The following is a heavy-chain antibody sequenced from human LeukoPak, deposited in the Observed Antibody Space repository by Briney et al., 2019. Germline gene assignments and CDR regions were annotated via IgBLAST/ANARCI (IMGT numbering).Heavy chain of an antibody. V-gene: IGHV1-2*02. CDR2: INPNSGGT. CDR3: AKQYTYNWFDP. J-gene: IGHJ5*02. D-gene: IGHD2-2*02. CDR1: GYTFTGYY. Sequence: ASVKVSCKASGYTFTGYYIHWVRQGPGQGLEWMGWINPNSGGTNYAQKFQGRVTMTRDTSISTAYMELSRLRSDDTAVYYCAKQYTYNWFDPWGRGTLVTVSS.